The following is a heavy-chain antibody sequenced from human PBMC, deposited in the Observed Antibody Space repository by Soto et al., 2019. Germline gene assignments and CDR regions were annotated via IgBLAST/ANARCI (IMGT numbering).Heavy chain of an antibody. CDR2: IYYSGST. D-gene: IGHD2-2*02. Sequence: TLSLTCPVSGGSISSSSYYWGWIRQPPGKGLEWIGSIYYSGSTYYNPSLKSRVTISVDTSKNQFSLKLSSVTAADTAVYYCARKNSNVVLVPAAIVEDAFDIWGQGTMVTV. V-gene: IGHV4-39*01. CDR3: ARKNSNVVLVPAAIVEDAFDI. J-gene: IGHJ3*02. CDR1: GGSISSSSYY.